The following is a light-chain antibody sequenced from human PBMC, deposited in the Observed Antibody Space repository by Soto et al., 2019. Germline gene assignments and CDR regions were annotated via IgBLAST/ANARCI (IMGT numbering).Light chain of an antibody. CDR2: VAS. CDR1: QGISPY. Sequence: DIQMTQSPSSLSASVGDGVTITCRASQGISPYLNWYQQKPGEAPKLLIYVASTLQSGVPSRFSGSGSGTDFTLTISSLQPEDFATYYCQQTYSPYTFGQGTKLEIK. V-gene: IGKV1-39*01. CDR3: QQTYSPYT. J-gene: IGKJ2*01.